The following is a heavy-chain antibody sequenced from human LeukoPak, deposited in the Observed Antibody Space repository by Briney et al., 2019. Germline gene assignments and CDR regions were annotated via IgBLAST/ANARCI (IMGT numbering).Heavy chain of an antibody. D-gene: IGHD6-19*01. Sequence: PGGSLRLSCAASGFTFSNYWMHWVRQTPGKGLVWVSRINSDASVTTYADSVKGRFTISRDNAKNTLYLQMNSLRAEDTAVYYCARVTPVAGTSVGVDAWGQGILVTVSS. V-gene: IGHV3-74*01. CDR2: INSDASVT. CDR1: GFTFSNYW. J-gene: IGHJ4*02. CDR3: ARVTPVAGTSVGVDA.